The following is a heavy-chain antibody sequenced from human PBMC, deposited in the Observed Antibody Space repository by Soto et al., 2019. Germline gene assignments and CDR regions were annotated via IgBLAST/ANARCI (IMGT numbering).Heavy chain of an antibody. CDR1: GFTFSGSA. CDR3: AGYYYFDYFDY. D-gene: IGHD3-22*01. J-gene: IGHJ4*02. CDR2: ISGSATST. Sequence: PGGSLRLSCAASGFTFSGSAMHWVRQASGKGLEWVSGISGSATSTYYADSVNGRFTISRDNSRNTLYLQMNNLGAEDTAIYYCAGYYYFDYFDYWGQGTLVTVSS. V-gene: IGHV3-23*01.